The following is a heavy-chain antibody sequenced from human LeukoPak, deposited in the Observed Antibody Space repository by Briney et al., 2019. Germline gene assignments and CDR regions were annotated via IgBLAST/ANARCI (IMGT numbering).Heavy chain of an antibody. CDR2: FGIAGDT. V-gene: IGHV3-13*01. D-gene: IGHD1-26*01. Sequence: GGSLRLSCAASGFIVTDNDLHWVRQPPGKGLEWVSVFGIAGDTYYADSVKGRFTISRDVAKNSLYLQMNNLRAGDTAVYYCVRTNGGTYYDYWGQGTLVTVSS. J-gene: IGHJ4*02. CDR3: VRTNGGTYYDY. CDR1: GFIVTDND.